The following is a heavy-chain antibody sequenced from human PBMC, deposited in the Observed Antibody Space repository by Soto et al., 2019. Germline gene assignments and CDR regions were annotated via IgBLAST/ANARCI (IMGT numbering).Heavy chain of an antibody. J-gene: IGHJ4*02. CDR2: ISAYNGNT. CDR1: GYTFTSYG. V-gene: IGHV1-18*01. Sequence: ASVKVSCKASGYTFTSYGISWVRQAPGQGLEWMGWISAYNGNTNYAQKLQGRVTMTTGTSTSTAYMELRSLRSDDTAVYYCARVVYGEYYFDYWGQGTLVTVSS. D-gene: IGHD4-17*01. CDR3: ARVVYGEYYFDY.